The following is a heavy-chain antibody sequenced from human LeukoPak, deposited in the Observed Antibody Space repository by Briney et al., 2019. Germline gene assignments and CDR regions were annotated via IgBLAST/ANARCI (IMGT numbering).Heavy chain of an antibody. V-gene: IGHV3-43*02. CDR2: ITGVGET. D-gene: IGHD3-22*01. CDR1: GFTFDDYV. Sequence: SLPHSRVASGFTFDDYVMHGVRPGPGKNLDGVSAITGVGETYYSDSLKGRFIISRDNPKNTLYLQLNNLTTEDTAFYYCAKGQWFIQDWFDLWGQGALVSVSS. CDR3: AKGQWFIQDWFDL. J-gene: IGHJ5*02.